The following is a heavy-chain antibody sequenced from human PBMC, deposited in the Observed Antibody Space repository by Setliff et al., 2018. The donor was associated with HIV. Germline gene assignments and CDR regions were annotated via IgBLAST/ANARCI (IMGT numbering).Heavy chain of an antibody. CDR2: ISHSGST. J-gene: IGHJ6*03. Sequence: SETLSLTCAVSGGSIRTGDWWSWVRQSPGKGLEWIGEISHSGSTNYNPSLRSRVTISVDTSSNQFSLKLSSVAAADTAVYYCARDYYDDSYYRPGIYYYYYMDVWGKGTTVTVSS. D-gene: IGHD3-10*01. V-gene: IGHV4-4*02. CDR1: GGSIRTGDW. CDR3: ARDYYDDSYYRPGIYYYYYMDV.